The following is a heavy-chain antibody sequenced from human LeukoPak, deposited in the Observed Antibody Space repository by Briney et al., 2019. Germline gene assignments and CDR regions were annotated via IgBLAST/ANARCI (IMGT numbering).Heavy chain of an antibody. Sequence: PGGSLRLSCAASGFTFSTYWMSWVRQAPGKGLEWVANIKQDGSEKYYVDSVKGRFTISRDNAKNSLYLQMNSLRAEDTAVYYWARQFPNATEGFDIWGQGTMVTVSS. J-gene: IGHJ3*02. CDR2: IKQDGSEK. V-gene: IGHV3-7*01. D-gene: IGHD2-15*01. CDR1: GFTFSTYW. CDR3: ARQFPNATEGFDI.